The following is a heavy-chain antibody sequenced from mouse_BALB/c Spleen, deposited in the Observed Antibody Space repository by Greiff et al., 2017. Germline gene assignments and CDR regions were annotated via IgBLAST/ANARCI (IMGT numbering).Heavy chain of an antibody. CDR2: ISSGSSTI. D-gene: IGHD2-1*01. CDR1: GFTFSSFG. Sequence: EVMLVESGGGLVQPGGSRKLSCAASGFTFSSFGMHWVRQAPEKGLEWVAYISSGSSTIYYADTVKGRFTISRDNPKNTLFLQITSLRSEDTAMYYCAREDYGNYFDYWGQGTTLTVSS. V-gene: IGHV5-17*02. CDR3: AREDYGNYFDY. J-gene: IGHJ2*01.